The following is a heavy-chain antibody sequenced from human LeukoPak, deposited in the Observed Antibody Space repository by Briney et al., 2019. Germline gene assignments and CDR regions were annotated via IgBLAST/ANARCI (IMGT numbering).Heavy chain of an antibody. Sequence: SETLSLTCTVSGGSISSSSYYWGWIRQPPGKGLEWIGSIYYSGSTYYNPSLKSRVTISVDTSKNQFSLKLSSVTAADTAVYYCARVGSPPWQWLVLDYWGQGTLVTVSS. J-gene: IGHJ4*02. CDR3: ARVGSPPWQWLVLDY. D-gene: IGHD6-19*01. V-gene: IGHV4-39*07. CDR1: GGSISSSSYY. CDR2: IYYSGST.